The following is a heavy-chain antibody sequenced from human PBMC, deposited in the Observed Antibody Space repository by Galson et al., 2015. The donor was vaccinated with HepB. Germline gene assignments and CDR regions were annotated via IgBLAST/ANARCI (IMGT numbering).Heavy chain of an antibody. CDR3: AKTTDYSAAYDAFDI. D-gene: IGHD4/OR15-4a*01. CDR2: IYYTGST. CDR1: GGSISNSVYY. J-gene: IGHJ3*02. V-gene: IGHV4-39*01. Sequence: ETLSLTCTVSGGSISNSVYYWGWIRQPPGMRLEWIGSIYYTGSTYYSPSLKSRVSLSVDTAKNQFSLKVRSVTAADTAVYYCAKTTDYSAAYDAFDIWGQGTLVTVSS.